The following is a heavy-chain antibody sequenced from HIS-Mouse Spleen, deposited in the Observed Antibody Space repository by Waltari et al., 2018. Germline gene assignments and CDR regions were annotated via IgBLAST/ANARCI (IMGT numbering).Heavy chain of an antibody. CDR3: AREIPYSSSWYDWYFDL. J-gene: IGHJ2*01. D-gene: IGHD6-13*01. CDR2: IYSSGGT. Sequence: QLQLQESGPGLVKPSETLSLTCTVSGGSISSSSYYWGWIRQPPGKGLEGIGSIYSSGGTYYNPALKSRGTISVDTSKNQFSLKLSSVTAADTAVYYCAREIPYSSSWYDWYFDLWGRGTLVTVSS. CDR1: GGSISSSSYY. V-gene: IGHV4-39*07.